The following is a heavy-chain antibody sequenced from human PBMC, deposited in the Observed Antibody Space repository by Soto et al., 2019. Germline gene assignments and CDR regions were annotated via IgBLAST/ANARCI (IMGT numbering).Heavy chain of an antibody. CDR2: MSPKTGNT. Sequence: QVQLVQSGAEVKKPGASVKVSCKASGYTFTTYDINWVRQATGQGLEWIGWMSPKTGNTGYAQNFQGRVTMTRNPSRSTAYMERSSLTAEDTAVYYCARGPPNWGFDLCGQGTLVPVSS. V-gene: IGHV1-8*01. CDR3: ARGPPNWGFDL. D-gene: IGHD7-27*01. CDR1: GYTFTTYD. J-gene: IGHJ4*02.